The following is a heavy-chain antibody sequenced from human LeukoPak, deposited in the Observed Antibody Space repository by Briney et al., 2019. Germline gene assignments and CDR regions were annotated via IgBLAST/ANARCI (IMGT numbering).Heavy chain of an antibody. CDR2: IGGSVNAT. J-gene: IGHJ6*02. Sequence: GGSLRLSCVASGFTLGNYALSWVRQAPGKGLEWVSSIGGSVNATYYADSVKGRFTISRDNSKNTLYLQMNSLRAEDTAVYYCARDQAFDWFYYYYGMDVWGLGTMVIVSS. CDR1: GFTLGNYA. V-gene: IGHV3-23*01. D-gene: IGHD3-9*01. CDR3: ARDQAFDWFYYYYGMDV.